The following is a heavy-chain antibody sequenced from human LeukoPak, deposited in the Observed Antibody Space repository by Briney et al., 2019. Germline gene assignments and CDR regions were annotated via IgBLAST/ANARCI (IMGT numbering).Heavy chain of an antibody. CDR3: ATDRKVGTWDPRFDY. Sequence: GGSLRLSCSASGFTFNDYWMIGVRQAPGKGLEWVANIRQDDSEKNYVDSVKGRFTISRDNAKFSLYLQMNSLRAEDTAVYYCATDRKVGTWDPRFDYWGQGTLVTVSS. V-gene: IGHV3-7*01. J-gene: IGHJ4*02. CDR2: IRQDDSEK. D-gene: IGHD4-23*01. CDR1: GFTFNDYW.